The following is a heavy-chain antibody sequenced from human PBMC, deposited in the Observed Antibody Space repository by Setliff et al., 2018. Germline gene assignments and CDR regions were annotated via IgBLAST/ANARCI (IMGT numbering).Heavy chain of an antibody. CDR3: ARLVRYCSTRTCQRASGDEY. Sequence: GASVKVSCKASGSTFTDSIVNWVRQAPGQGLEWVGWLSPYSGNTYSAQKFQGRLTLTTDTSTTIAYMELRSLTSGDTAIYYCARLVRYCSTRTCQRASGDEYLGQGTLVTSPQ. CDR1: GSTFTDSI. J-gene: IGHJ4*02. CDR2: LSPYSGNT. V-gene: IGHV1-18*01. D-gene: IGHD2-8*01.